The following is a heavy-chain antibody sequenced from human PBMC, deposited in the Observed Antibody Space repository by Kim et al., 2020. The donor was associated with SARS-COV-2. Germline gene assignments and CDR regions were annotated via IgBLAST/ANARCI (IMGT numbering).Heavy chain of an antibody. CDR3: ARDDCTIPTCQGR. D-gene: IGHD2-8*01. J-gene: IGHJ4*02. Sequence: GGSLRLSCAASGFPFSNYGMHWVRQAPGKGLEWVAAISSDRSKEYYGDSVRGRFSISTDSSKSTLFLQMNSLRGDDTAVYFCARDDCTIPTCQGRWGQG. CDR1: GFPFSNYG. CDR2: ISSDRSKE. V-gene: IGHV3-30*03.